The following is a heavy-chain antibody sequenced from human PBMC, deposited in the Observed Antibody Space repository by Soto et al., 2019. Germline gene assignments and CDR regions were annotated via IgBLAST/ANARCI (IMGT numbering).Heavy chain of an antibody. CDR3: ATDYGDVPAFDT. CDR1: GFTFTSSA. J-gene: IGHJ3*02. D-gene: IGHD4-17*01. V-gene: IGHV1-58*01. Sequence: SGKVSCKASGFTFTSSAVQWVRQARGQRLEWIGWIVVGSGNTNYAQKFQERVTITRDMSTSTAYMELSSLRSEGTAVYYCATDYGDVPAFDTWGQGTMVTVSS. CDR2: IVVGSGNT.